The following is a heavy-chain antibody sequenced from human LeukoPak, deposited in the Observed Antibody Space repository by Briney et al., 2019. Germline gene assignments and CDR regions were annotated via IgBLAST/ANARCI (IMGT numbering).Heavy chain of an antibody. CDR1: GFTFSSYG. CDR3: AKVLSGSYYEASDY. V-gene: IGHV3-30*02. J-gene: IGHJ4*02. Sequence: PGGSLRLSCAASGFTFSSYGMYWVRQAPGKGLEWVAFVRYDGSNKYYADSVKGRFTISRDNSKNTLDLQMNSLRAEDTAVYYCAKVLSGSYYEASDYWGQGTLVTVSS. D-gene: IGHD1-26*01. CDR2: VRYDGSNK.